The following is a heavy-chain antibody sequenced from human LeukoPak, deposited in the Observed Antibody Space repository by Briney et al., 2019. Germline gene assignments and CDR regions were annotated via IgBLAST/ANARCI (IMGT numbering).Heavy chain of an antibody. Sequence: GRSLRLSCAASGAIFSNHAMSWVRQASAKGLEWVSLISCTGVTTYYAASVKGRFTISRDNSKNTLYLQMNSLRAEDTALYYCASTSMVRGVITPFDYGGQGTLVTVP. J-gene: IGHJ4*01. V-gene: IGHV3-23*01. D-gene: IGHD3-10*01. CDR1: GAIFSNHA. CDR2: ISCTGVTT. CDR3: ASTSMVRGVITPFDY.